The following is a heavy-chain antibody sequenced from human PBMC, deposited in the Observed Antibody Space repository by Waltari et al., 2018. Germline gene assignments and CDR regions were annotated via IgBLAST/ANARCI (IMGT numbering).Heavy chain of an antibody. CDR2: IYHSGST. V-gene: IGHV4-38-2*02. CDR1: GYSISSGYY. J-gene: IGHJ6*03. Sequence: QVQLQESGPGLVKPSETLSLTCTVSGYSISSGYYWGWLRQPPGKGLEWIGSIYHSGSTYYNPSLKSRVTISVDTSKNQFSLKLSSVTAADTAVYYCASPNLREDYYYYYMDVWGKGTTVTVSS. CDR3: ASPNLREDYYYYYMDV. D-gene: IGHD1-1*01.